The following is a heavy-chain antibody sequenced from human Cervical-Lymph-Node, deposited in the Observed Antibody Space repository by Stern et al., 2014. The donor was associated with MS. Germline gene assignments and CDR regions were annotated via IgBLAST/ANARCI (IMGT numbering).Heavy chain of an antibody. D-gene: IGHD5-24*01. CDR3: ARGGLSREVQGTHQNDY. V-gene: IGHV3-11*01. CDR2: ISSSTI. J-gene: IGHJ4*02. Sequence: QVQLVQSGGGLVKPGGSLRLSCAASGFTFSDYYMTWVRQAPGKGLEWVSYISSSTIFYADSVKGRFTISRDNAKNSLYLQMNSLRVEDTAVYYCARGGLSREVQGTHQNDYWGQGTLVTVSS. CDR1: GFTFSDYY.